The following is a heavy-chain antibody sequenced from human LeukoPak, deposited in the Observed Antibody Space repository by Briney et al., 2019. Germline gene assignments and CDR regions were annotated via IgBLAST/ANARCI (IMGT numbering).Heavy chain of an antibody. D-gene: IGHD6-6*01. V-gene: IGHV3-53*04. J-gene: IGHJ4*02. CDR2: IYSGGST. CDR1: GFTVSSNY. CDR3: ARVRYSSSLDY. Sequence: PGESLRLSCAASGFTVSSNYMSWVRQGPGKGLEWVSVIYSGGSTYYADSVKGRFTISRHNSKNTLYLQMNSLRAEDTAVYYCARVRYSSSLDYWGQGTLVTVSS.